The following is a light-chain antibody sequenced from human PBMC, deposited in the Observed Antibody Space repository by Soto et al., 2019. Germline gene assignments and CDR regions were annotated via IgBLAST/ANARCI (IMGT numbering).Light chain of an antibody. CDR2: GAS. J-gene: IGKJ1*01. CDR1: QRISNNF. CDR3: QQYRRSTPPWT. Sequence: ETVLTQSPGTLSLSPGERATLFCRASQRISNNFLAWYQQIPGQAPSLLIFGASSRATGIPDRFSGSGSGTEFTLTIDRLEPEDFAVNYCQQYRRSTPPWTFGQGTKVEIK. V-gene: IGKV3-20*01.